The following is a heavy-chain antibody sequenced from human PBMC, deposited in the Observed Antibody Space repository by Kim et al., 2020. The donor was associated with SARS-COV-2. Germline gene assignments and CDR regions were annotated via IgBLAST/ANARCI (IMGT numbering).Heavy chain of an antibody. J-gene: IGHJ4*02. D-gene: IGHD4-17*01. CDR2: IYYSGST. CDR1: GGSISSYY. Sequence: SETLSLTCTVSGGSISSYYWSWIRQPPGKGLEWIGYIYYSGSTNYNPSLKSRVTISVDTSKNQFSLKLSSVTAADTAVYYCARGLRPSPDYWGQGTLVTVSS. V-gene: IGHV4-59*13. CDR3: ARGLRPSPDY.